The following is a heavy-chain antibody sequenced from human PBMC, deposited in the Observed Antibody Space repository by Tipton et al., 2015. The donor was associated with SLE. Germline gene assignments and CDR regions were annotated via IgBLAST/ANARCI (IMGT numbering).Heavy chain of an antibody. J-gene: IGHJ3*01. V-gene: IGHV4-38-2*02. Sequence: TLSLTCTVSGFSITRGYHWGWIRQPPGKGLEWIGNIHHSGNTYYNPSLESRVTISVDTSKNQFSLTLTSLIAADTAVYYCAREDEYSSSPGSFDFWGRGTMVTVSS. D-gene: IGHD6-6*01. CDR2: IHHSGNT. CDR1: GFSITRGYH. CDR3: AREDEYSSSPGSFDF.